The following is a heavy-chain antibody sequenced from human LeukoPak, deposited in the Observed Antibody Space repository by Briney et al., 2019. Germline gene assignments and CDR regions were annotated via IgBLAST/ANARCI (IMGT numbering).Heavy chain of an antibody. V-gene: IGHV1-2*02. J-gene: IGHJ6*03. CDR2: INPNSGGT. CDR3: ARVLYGDYYYMDV. Sequence: ASVKVSCKASGGTFSSYAISWVRQAPGQGLEWMGWINPNSGGTNYAQKFQGRVTMTRDTSISTAYMELSRLRSDDTAVYYCARVLYGDYYYMDVWGKGTTVTVSS. D-gene: IGHD4/OR15-4a*01. CDR1: GGTFSSYA.